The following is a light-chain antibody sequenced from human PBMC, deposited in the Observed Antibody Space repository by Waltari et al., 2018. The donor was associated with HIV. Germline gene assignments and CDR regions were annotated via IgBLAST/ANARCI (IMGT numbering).Light chain of an antibody. Sequence: QSALTQPASVSGSPGQSITISFTGTSSDLDNFKSVSWYQHHPGKAPKVIIYEVSNRPSGVSYRFSGSKSGHTASLTISGLQAEDEADYFCMSYISSATPEFGGGTKLTVL. J-gene: IGLJ3*02. CDR3: MSYISSATPE. CDR2: EVS. V-gene: IGLV2-14*01. CDR1: SSDLDNFKS.